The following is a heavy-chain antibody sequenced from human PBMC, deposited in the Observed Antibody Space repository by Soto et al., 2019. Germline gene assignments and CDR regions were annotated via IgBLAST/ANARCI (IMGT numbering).Heavy chain of an antibody. CDR3: ARRHYGDFDY. V-gene: IGHV4-39*01. Sequence: SETLSLTCGVSGDSISNSRFYWAWIRQPPGEGLEWIGSIYHTGNAYYNPSLKSRVPISVDTSKNQFSLKVTSVTAADTALYYCARRHYGDFDYWGHGTLVTVSS. CDR1: GDSISNSRFY. J-gene: IGHJ4*01. D-gene: IGHD4-17*01. CDR2: IYHTGNA.